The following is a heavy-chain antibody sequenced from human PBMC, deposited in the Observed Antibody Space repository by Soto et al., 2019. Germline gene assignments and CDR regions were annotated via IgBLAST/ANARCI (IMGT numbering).Heavy chain of an antibody. Sequence: GSLRLSCAVSGLPVSDRYMSWVRQTPGRRLEWVSVFHDGTIYYADSVKGRFTVSRDNSKNTLYLLMSSLRAEDTAIYYCAKDLAAALAPYYFDYWGQGALVTVSS. CDR2: FHDGTI. D-gene: IGHD2-15*01. CDR3: AKDLAAALAPYYFDY. V-gene: IGHV3-66*01. J-gene: IGHJ4*02. CDR1: GLPVSDRY.